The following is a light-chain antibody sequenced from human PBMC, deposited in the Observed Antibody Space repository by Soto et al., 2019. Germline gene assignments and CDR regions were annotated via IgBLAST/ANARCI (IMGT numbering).Light chain of an antibody. CDR3: CSYVGSSILM. CDR1: SSDVGLYNL. CDR2: EVN. J-gene: IGLJ3*02. Sequence: QSALTQPASASGSPGQSITISCTGTSSDVGLYNLVSWYQQLPGKAPKLIIYEVNERPSGISDRFSGSKSGNTASLTISGLQDEDEADYYCCSYVGSSILMFGGGTK. V-gene: IGLV2-23*02.